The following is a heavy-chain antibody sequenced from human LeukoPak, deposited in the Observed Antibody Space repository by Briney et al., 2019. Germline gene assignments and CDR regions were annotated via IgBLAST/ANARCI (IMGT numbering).Heavy chain of an antibody. J-gene: IGHJ4*02. Sequence: GGSLRLSCAASGFTFSSYAMHWVRQAPGKGLEWVAVISYDGSNKYYADSVKGRFTISRDNSKNTLYLQMNSLRAEDTAVYYCASCSSGWTHTPLWGQGTLVTVSS. V-gene: IGHV3-30-3*01. CDR2: ISYDGSNK. CDR1: GFTFSSYA. D-gene: IGHD6-19*01. CDR3: ASCSSGWTHTPL.